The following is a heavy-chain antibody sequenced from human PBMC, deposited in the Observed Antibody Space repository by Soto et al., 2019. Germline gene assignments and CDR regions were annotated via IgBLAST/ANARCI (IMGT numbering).Heavy chain of an antibody. CDR1: GFSFSSYA. V-gene: IGHV3-23*01. CDR2: VTISGGST. Sequence: GGSLRLSCAASGFSFSSYAMSWVRQAPGKGLEWVSSVTISGGSTYYADSVKGRFTISRDNSKNTLYLQMNSLRAEDTAMYYCAKIRTYYGMVQNADFDFWGQGTLVTVSS. D-gene: IGHD1-26*01. J-gene: IGHJ4*02. CDR3: AKIRTYYGMVQNADFDF.